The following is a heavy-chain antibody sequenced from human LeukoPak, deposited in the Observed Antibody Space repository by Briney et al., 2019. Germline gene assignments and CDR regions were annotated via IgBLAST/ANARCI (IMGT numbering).Heavy chain of an antibody. D-gene: IGHD3-10*01. CDR3: AKEGYRWFGELSYSDY. CDR1: GFTFSSYG. CDR2: ISYDGSNK. V-gene: IGHV3-30*18. J-gene: IGHJ4*02. Sequence: PGGSLRLSCAASGFTFSSYGMHWVRQAPGKGLEWVAVISYDGSNKYYADSVKGRFTISRDNSKNTLYLQMNSLRAEDTAVYYFAKEGYRWFGELSYSDYWGQGTLVTVSS.